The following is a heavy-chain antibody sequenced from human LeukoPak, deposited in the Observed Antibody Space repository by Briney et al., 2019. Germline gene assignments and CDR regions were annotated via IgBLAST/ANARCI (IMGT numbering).Heavy chain of an antibody. CDR2: ISWNSGSI. V-gene: IGHV3-9*01. D-gene: IGHD3-22*01. J-gene: IGHJ4*02. Sequence: GGSLRLSCAASGFTFSSHWMSWVRQAPGKGLEWVSGISWNSGSIGYADSVKGRFTISRDNAKNSLYLQMNSLRAEDTALYYCAKDSSGYYYELDYWGQGTLVTVSS. CDR3: AKDSSGYYYELDY. CDR1: GFTFSSHW.